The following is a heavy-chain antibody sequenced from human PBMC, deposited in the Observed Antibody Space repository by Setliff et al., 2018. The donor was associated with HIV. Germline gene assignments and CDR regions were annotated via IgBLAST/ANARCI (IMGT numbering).Heavy chain of an antibody. CDR1: GYTFTAYG. CDR2: MSAYSGDT. D-gene: IGHD6-13*01. J-gene: IGHJ4*02. CDR3: ALTLAAQLVGLN. V-gene: IGHV1-18*04. Sequence: ASVKVSCKASGYTFTAYGITWVRQAPGQGLEWMGWMSAYSGDTKYAQKIQGRVNMTRDTSTDTAYVELRSLRPDDTAVYYCALTLAAQLVGLNWGQGTAVTVSS.